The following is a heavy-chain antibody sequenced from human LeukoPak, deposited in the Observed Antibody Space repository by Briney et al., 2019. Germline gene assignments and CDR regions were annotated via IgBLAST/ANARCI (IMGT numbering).Heavy chain of an antibody. CDR2: IRGRAYGETT. CDR3: ARMNRGGVRAVMFDP. J-gene: IGHJ5*02. Sequence: GGALRLSCKASGFNFGDYDMSWVRQAPGKGVEGVGLIRGRAYGETTEYATSVKGTFTISRDNSRSIAYLHMNSLKTEDTAVYYCARMNRGGVRAVMFDPWGQGTLVTVSS. V-gene: IGHV3-49*04. CDR1: GFNFGDYD. D-gene: IGHD3-10*01.